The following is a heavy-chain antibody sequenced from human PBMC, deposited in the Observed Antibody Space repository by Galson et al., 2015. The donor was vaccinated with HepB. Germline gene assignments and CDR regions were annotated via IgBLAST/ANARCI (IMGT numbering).Heavy chain of an antibody. J-gene: IGHJ6*02. D-gene: IGHD1-26*01. CDR3: AREYSGSYYYKYYGLDV. CDR1: TFTFSHYW. Sequence: SLRLSCAASTFTFSHYWISWVRQAPGKGLEWVANIKQDGSEKYYVDSVKGRFTISRDNPRKSLYLQMNSLRAEDTAMYFCAREYSGSYYYKYYGLDVWGPGTTVTVSS. CDR2: IKQDGSEK. V-gene: IGHV3-7*01.